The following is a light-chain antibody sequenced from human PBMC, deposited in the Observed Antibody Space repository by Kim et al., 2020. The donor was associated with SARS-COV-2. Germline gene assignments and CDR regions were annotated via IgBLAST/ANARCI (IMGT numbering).Light chain of an antibody. CDR2: DAF. J-gene: IGKJ2*01. V-gene: IGKV3-11*01. Sequence: EIVLTQSPVTLSLSPGERATLSCRASQSVHDSLAWYQQKSGQAPRLIIYDAFKRATGIPARFSGSGSGTDFTLTISSLEPEDFAVYYCQQRSNWPPYTFGQGTKLEIK. CDR1: QSVHDS. CDR3: QQRSNWPPYT.